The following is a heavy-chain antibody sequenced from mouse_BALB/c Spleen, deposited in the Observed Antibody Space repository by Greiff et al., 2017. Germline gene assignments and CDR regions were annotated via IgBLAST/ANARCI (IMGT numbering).Heavy chain of an antibody. CDR2: INPSIGYT. CDR3: AIITTDY. CDR1: GYTFTSYW. V-gene: IGHV1-7*01. J-gene: IGHJ2*01. D-gene: IGHD1-1*01. Sequence: VQLQESGAELAKPGASVKMSCKASGYTFTSYWMHWVNQRPGQGLDWIGYINPSIGYTEYNQKLKDKATLTADKSSSTAYMQLSSLTSEASAVYYCAIITTDYWGQGTTLTVAS.